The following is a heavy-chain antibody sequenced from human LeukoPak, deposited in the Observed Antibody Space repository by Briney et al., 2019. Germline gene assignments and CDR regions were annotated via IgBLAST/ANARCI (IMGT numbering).Heavy chain of an antibody. CDR2: INPNSGGT. J-gene: IGHJ3*02. CDR1: GGTFSSYA. D-gene: IGHD6-13*01. Sequence: GASVKVSCKASGGTFSSYAISWVRQAPGQGLEWMGWINPNSGGTNYAQKFQGRVTMTRDTSISTAYMELSRLRSDDTAVYYCARDIRIADPDAFDIWGQGTMVTVSS. V-gene: IGHV1-2*02. CDR3: ARDIRIADPDAFDI.